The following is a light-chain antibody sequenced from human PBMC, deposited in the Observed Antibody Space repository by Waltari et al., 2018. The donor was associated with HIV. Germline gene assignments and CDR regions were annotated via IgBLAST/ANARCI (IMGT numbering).Light chain of an antibody. CDR2: EVT. V-gene: IGLV2-8*01. Sequence: QSALTQPPSASGSPGQSVTISSPATRRDLGGYNYVSWYQQHPGKAPKLIIYEVTKRPSGLPNRFSGSKSGNTASLTVSGLQAEDEADYYCVSYAGSNTVIFGGGTKLTVL. CDR1: RRDLGGYNY. CDR3: VSYAGSNTVI. J-gene: IGLJ2*01.